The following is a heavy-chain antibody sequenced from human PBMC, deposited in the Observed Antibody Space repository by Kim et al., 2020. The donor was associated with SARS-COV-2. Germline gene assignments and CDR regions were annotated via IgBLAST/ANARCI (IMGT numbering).Heavy chain of an antibody. CDR3: ARGRQQLVIKYYFDY. Sequence: ASVKVSCKASGYTFTSYAMHWVRQAPGQRLEWMGWINAGNGNTKYSQKFQGRVTITRDTSASTAYMELSSLRSEDTAVYYCARGRQQLVIKYYFDYWGQGTLVTVSS. D-gene: IGHD6-6*01. V-gene: IGHV1-3*01. CDR1: GYTFTSYA. CDR2: INAGNGNT. J-gene: IGHJ4*02.